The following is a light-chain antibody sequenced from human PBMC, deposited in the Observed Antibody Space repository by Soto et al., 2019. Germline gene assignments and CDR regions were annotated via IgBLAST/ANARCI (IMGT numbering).Light chain of an antibody. J-gene: IGKJ5*01. CDR3: QQRSNWIT. CDR1: QTVTSNF. V-gene: IGKV3D-20*02. Sequence: EIVLTQSPGTLSLSPGGRATRSCRASQTVTSNFLAWYQQIPGRDPRLLIYRASSGATGIPDRFRGSGSGTDFTLTISGLEPEDFAVYYCQQRSNWITVGQGTRLEIK. CDR2: RAS.